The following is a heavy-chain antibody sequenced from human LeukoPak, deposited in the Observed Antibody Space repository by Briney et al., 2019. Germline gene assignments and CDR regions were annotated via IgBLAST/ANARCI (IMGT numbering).Heavy chain of an antibody. CDR1: GFTFRNNE. CDR3: ARATLGLDY. CDR2: ISTGGTTI. J-gene: IGHJ4*02. D-gene: IGHD3-10*01. V-gene: IGHV3-48*03. Sequence: GGSLRLSCAASGFTFRNNEMNWVRQAPGKGLEWVSYISTGGTTISYADSVKGRFTISRDDVRNSLHLEMNSLGAEDTAVYFCARATLGLDYWGQGILVTVSS.